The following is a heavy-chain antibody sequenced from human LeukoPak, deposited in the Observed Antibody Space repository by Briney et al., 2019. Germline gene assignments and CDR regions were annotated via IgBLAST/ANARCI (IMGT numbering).Heavy chain of an antibody. J-gene: IGHJ4*02. Sequence: SETLSLTCAVYGGSFSGYYWSWIRQPPGKGLEWIGEINHSGSTNYNPSLKSRVTISVDTSKNQFSLKLSSVTAADTAVYYCARGGYGLLTSNFDYWGQGTLVTVSS. CDR2: INHSGST. CDR3: ARGGYGLLTSNFDY. V-gene: IGHV4-34*01. D-gene: IGHD4-17*01. CDR1: GGSFSGYY.